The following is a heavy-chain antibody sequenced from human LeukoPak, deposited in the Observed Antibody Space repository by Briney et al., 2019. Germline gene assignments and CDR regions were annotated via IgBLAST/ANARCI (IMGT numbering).Heavy chain of an antibody. CDR3: AREGGYNYPPFDY. J-gene: IGHJ4*02. Sequence: GFLRLSCAASGFTFSSYSMNWVRQAPGKGLEWVSSISSSSSYIYYADSVKGRFTISRDNAKNSLYLQMNSLRAEDTAVYYCAREGGYNYPPFDYWGQGTLVTVSS. CDR1: GFTFSSYS. V-gene: IGHV3-21*01. D-gene: IGHD5-24*01. CDR2: ISSSSSYI.